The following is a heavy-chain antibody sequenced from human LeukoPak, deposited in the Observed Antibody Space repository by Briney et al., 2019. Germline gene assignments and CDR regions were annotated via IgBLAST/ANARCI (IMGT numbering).Heavy chain of an antibody. CDR2: ISAYNGNT. CDR1: GYTFTSYG. D-gene: IGHD3-3*01. V-gene: IGHV1-18*01. Sequence: ASVKVSCKASGYTFTSYGISWVRQAPGQGLEWMGWISAYNGNTNYAQKLQGRVTMTTDTSTSTAYMELRSLRSDDTAVYYCAREGDFWSGGGLGPFDIWGQGTMVTVSS. CDR3: AREGDFWSGGGLGPFDI. J-gene: IGHJ3*02.